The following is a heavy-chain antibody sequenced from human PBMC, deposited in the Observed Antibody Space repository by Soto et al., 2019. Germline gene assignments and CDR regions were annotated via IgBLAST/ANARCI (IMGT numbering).Heavy chain of an antibody. J-gene: IGHJ3*02. CDR1: GGSFSGYY. CDR2: INHSGST. V-gene: IGHV4-34*01. D-gene: IGHD4-17*01. CDR3: ARFGGTVTTKMDALDI. Sequence: SETLSLTCAVYGGSFSGYYWSWIRQPPGKGLEWIGEINHSGSTNYNPSLKSRVTISVDTSKNQFSLKLSSVTAADTAVYYCARFGGTVTTKMDALDIWGQGTMVTV.